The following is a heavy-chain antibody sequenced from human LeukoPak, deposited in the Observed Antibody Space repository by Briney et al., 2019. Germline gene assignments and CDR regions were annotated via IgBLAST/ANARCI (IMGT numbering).Heavy chain of an antibody. CDR3: ARLSYWVFEI. V-gene: IGHV3-7*01. CDR1: GFTFNTYG. J-gene: IGHJ3*02. D-gene: IGHD2-21*01. CDR2: IKFDGNDK. Sequence: GGSLRLSCAASGFTFNTYGMHWVRQAPGKGLEWVANIKFDGNDKFYVDSVKGRFTISRDNAKNLLYLQMSSLRAEDTAVYFCARLSYWVFEIWGQGTMVTVSS.